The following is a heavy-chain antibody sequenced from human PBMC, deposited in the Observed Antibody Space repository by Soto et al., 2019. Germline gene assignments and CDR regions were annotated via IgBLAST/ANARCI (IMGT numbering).Heavy chain of an antibody. CDR3: ATRRDVKVPAAINPDEGSRSWFDP. J-gene: IGHJ5*02. CDR1: GFTFSSYA. D-gene: IGHD2-2*02. Sequence: GGSLRLSCAASGFTFSSYAMSWVRQAPGKGLEWVSAISGSGGSTYYADSVKGRFTISRDNSKNTLYLQMNSLRAEDTAVYYCATRRDVKVPAAINPDEGSRSWFDPWGQGTLVTVSS. V-gene: IGHV3-23*01. CDR2: ISGSGGST.